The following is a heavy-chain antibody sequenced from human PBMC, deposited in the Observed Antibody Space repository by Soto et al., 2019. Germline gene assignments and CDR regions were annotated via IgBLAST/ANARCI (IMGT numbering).Heavy chain of an antibody. D-gene: IGHD3-3*01. CDR2: MNPTSGNT. V-gene: IGHV1-8*01. CDR3: ATRLGITMVGVVPREHNWFDP. CDR1: GYTFTSYD. Sequence: ASVKVSCKASGYTFTSYDINWVRQATGQGLEWMGWMNPTSGNTGYAQKFQGRVTMTRNTSISTAYMELSSLRSEDTAVYYCATRLGITMVGVVPREHNWFDPWGQGTLVTVSS. J-gene: IGHJ5*02.